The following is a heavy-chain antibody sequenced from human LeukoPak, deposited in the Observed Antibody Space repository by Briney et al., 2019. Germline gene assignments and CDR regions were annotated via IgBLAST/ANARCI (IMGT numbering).Heavy chain of an antibody. V-gene: IGHV3-7*03. D-gene: IGHD6-19*01. Sequence: GGSLRLSCAASGFTVSSNYMNWVRQAPGKGLEWVANIKQDGSEKYYVDSVKGRFTISRDNAKNSLYLQMNSPRAEDTAVYYCARAPYSSGWYDYWGQGTLVTVSS. CDR1: GFTVSSNY. CDR3: ARAPYSSGWYDY. J-gene: IGHJ4*02. CDR2: IKQDGSEK.